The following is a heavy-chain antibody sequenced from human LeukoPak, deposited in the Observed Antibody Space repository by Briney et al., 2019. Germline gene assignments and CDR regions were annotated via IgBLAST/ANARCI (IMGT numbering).Heavy chain of an antibody. Sequence: SVKDSCKASGGTFSSYAISWVRQAPGQGLEWMGRIIPILGIANYAQKFQGRVTITADKSTSTAYMELSSLRSEDTAVYYCARDRASSDFDYWGQGTLVTVSS. CDR1: GGTFSSYA. CDR3: ARDRASSDFDY. D-gene: IGHD6-25*01. V-gene: IGHV1-69*04. CDR2: IIPILGIA. J-gene: IGHJ4*02.